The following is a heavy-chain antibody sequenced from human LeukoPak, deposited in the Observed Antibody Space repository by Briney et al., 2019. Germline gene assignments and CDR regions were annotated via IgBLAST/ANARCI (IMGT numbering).Heavy chain of an antibody. D-gene: IGHD5-18*01. Sequence: SETLSLTCTVSGGSISTEYWSWIRQPPGKGLEWIGYIYYSGGTNYNPSLKSRVTIAVDTSKNQFSLRLSSVTVADTAVYYCARGRIQLWLPDYWGQGTLVTVSS. CDR2: IYYSGGT. CDR3: ARGRIQLWLPDY. CDR1: GGSISTEY. J-gene: IGHJ4*02. V-gene: IGHV4-59*01.